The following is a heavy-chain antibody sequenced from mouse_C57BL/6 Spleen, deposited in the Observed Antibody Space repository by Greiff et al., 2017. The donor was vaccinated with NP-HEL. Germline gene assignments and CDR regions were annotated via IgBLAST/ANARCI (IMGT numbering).Heavy chain of an antibody. CDR2: INPGSGGT. J-gene: IGHJ1*03. D-gene: IGHD1-1*01. V-gene: IGHV1-54*01. CDR3: ARSGVYYGSSYGRNWYFDV. Sequence: QVHVKQSGAELVRPGTSVKVSCKASGYAFTNYLIEWVKQRPGQGLEWIGVINPGSGGTNYNEKFKGKATLTADKSSSTAYMQLSSLTSEDSAVYFCARSGVYYGSSYGRNWYFDVWGTGTTVTVSS. CDR1: GYAFTNYL.